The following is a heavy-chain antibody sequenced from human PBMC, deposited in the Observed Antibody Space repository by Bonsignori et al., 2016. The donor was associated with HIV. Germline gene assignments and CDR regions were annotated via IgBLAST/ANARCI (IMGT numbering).Heavy chain of an antibody. Sequence: EVQLVESGGVVVQPGGSLRLSCTASGFTFHDYNMHWVRQAPGKGLEWISLIHANNGRTSFIDSVKDRFTISRDNTKNSLYLQMNSLTVEDTALYYCAKDSGDGSIDYWGQGT. CDR1: GFTFHDYN. CDR3: AKDSGDGSIDY. V-gene: IGHV3-43*01. J-gene: IGHJ4*02. CDR2: IHANNGRT. D-gene: IGHD5-24*01.